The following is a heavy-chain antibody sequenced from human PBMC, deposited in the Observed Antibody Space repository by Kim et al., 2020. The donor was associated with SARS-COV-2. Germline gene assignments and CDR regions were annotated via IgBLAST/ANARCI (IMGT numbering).Heavy chain of an antibody. CDR3: TTDYYGSGSFFPPFDY. Sequence: GGSLRLSCAASGFTFSNAWMSWVRQAPGKGLEWVGRIKSKTDGGTTDYAAPVKGRFTISRDDSKNTLYLQMNSLKTEDTAVYYCTTDYYGSGSFFPPFDYWGQGTLVTVSS. D-gene: IGHD3-10*01. J-gene: IGHJ4*02. V-gene: IGHV3-15*01. CDR1: GFTFSNAW. CDR2: IKSKTDGGTT.